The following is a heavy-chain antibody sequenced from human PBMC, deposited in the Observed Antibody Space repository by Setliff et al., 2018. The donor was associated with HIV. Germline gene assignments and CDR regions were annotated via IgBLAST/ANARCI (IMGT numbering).Heavy chain of an antibody. CDR1: CGSFSGYY. D-gene: IGHD3-3*02. Sequence: PSETLSLTCAVYCGSFSGYYWSWIRQPPGKGLEWIGEINHSGSTNYNPSLKSRVTISVDTSKNQFSLKLSSVTAADTAVYYCARGRIGLRDISYFFDSWGQGKLVTVSS. J-gene: IGHJ4*02. CDR3: ARGRIGLRDISYFFDS. CDR2: INHSGST. V-gene: IGHV4-34*01.